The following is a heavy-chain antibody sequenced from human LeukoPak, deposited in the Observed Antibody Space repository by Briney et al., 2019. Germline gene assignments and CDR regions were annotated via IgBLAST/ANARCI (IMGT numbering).Heavy chain of an antibody. CDR3: ARAYSGSYPDFDY. Sequence: GRSLRLSCAASEFTFSSYGMHWVRQAPGKGLEWVAVIWYDGSNKYYADSVKGRFTISRDNAKNSLYLQMNSLRAEDTAVYYCARAYSGSYPDFDYWGQGTLVTVSS. V-gene: IGHV3-33*03. CDR2: IWYDGSNK. CDR1: EFTFSSYG. J-gene: IGHJ4*02. D-gene: IGHD1-26*01.